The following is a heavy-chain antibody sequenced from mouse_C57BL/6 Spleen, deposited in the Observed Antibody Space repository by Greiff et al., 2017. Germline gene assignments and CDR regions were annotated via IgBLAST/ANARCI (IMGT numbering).Heavy chain of an antibody. J-gene: IGHJ1*03. Sequence: QVQLQPSGAELARPGASVKLSCKASGYTFTSYGISWVKQRTGQGLEWIGEIYPRSGNTYYNEKFKGKATLTADKSSSTAYMELRSLTSEDSAVYFCARSDDGYSYFDVWGTGTTVTVSS. CDR3: ARSDDGYSYFDV. CDR1: GYTFTSYG. CDR2: IYPRSGNT. V-gene: IGHV1-81*01. D-gene: IGHD2-3*01.